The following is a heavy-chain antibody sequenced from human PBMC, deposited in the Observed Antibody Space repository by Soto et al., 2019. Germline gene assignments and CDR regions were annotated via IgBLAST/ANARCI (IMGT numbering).Heavy chain of an antibody. Sequence: QVQLVQSGAEVKKPGSSVKVSCKASGGTFSNDAISWVRQAPGQGLEWMGGIITMFGTTIYAQKFQGRRTITADRSTTTAYMELSSLRSEDTAVYYCARDEATNWFDPWGQGTLVTVSS. CDR1: GGTFSNDA. CDR2: IITMFGTT. CDR3: ARDEATNWFDP. J-gene: IGHJ5*02. V-gene: IGHV1-69*06.